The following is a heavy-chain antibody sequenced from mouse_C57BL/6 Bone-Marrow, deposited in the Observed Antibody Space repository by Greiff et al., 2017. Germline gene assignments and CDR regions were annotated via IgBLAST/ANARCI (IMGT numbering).Heavy chain of an antibody. J-gene: IGHJ3*01. CDR3: ADSSGYRFAY. D-gene: IGHD3-2*02. V-gene: IGHV3-6*01. Sequence: EVKLQESGPGLVKPSQSLSLTCSVTGYSITSGYYWNWIRQFPGNKLEWMGYISYDGSNNYNPSLKNRISITRDTSKNQFFLKLNSVTTEDTATYYCADSSGYRFAYWDQGTLVTVSA. CDR1: GYSITSGYY. CDR2: ISYDGSN.